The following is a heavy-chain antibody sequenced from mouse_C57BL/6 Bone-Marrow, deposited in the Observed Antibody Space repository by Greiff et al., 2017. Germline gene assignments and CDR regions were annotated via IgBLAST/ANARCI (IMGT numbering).Heavy chain of an antibody. CDR3: TDDFFDY. D-gene: IGHD2-13*01. Sequence: EVKLEESGGGLVQPGGSMKLSCVASGFTFSNYWMNWVRQSPEQGLEWVAQIRLKSDNYATHYAESVKGRFTISRDDSKSSVYLQMNNLRAEDTGIYYCTDDFFDYWGQGTTLTVSS. J-gene: IGHJ2*01. CDR2: IRLKSDNYAT. CDR1: GFTFSNYW. V-gene: IGHV6-3*01.